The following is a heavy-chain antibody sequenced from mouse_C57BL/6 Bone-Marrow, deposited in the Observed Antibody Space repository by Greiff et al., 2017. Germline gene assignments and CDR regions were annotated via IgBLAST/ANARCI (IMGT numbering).Heavy chain of an antibody. CDR3: ARQDYGSSDDYAMDY. CDR1: GFTFSDYG. D-gene: IGHD1-1*01. V-gene: IGHV5-15*01. J-gene: IGHJ4*01. Sequence: DVHLVESGGGLVQPGGSLKLSCAASGFTFSDYGMAWVRQAPRKGPEWVAFISNLAYSIYYADTVTGRFTISRENAKNTLYLEMSSLRSEDTAMYYCARQDYGSSDDYAMDYWGQGTSVTVSS. CDR2: ISNLAYSI.